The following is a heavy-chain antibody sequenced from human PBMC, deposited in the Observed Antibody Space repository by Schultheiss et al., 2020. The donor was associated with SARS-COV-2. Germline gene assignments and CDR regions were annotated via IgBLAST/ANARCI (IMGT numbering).Heavy chain of an antibody. CDR2: ISYDGSKK. V-gene: IGHV3-30*03. J-gene: IGHJ1*01. CDR3: ARDGPWDGGKATPYFQH. CDR1: GFTFSRYG. Sequence: GESLKISCAASGFTFSRYGMHWVRQAPGKGLEWVAVISYDGSKKFYADSVKGRFTISRDNSKNTLYLQMNSLRAEDTAVYYCARDGPWDGGKATPYFQHWGQGTLVTVSS. D-gene: IGHD2-15*01.